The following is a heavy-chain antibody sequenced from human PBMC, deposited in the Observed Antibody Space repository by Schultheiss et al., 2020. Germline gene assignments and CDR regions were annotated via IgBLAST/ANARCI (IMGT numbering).Heavy chain of an antibody. CDR3: ARDLVGDYVKGHFDI. V-gene: IGHV3-21*01. CDR2: ISSSSSYI. Sequence: GGSLRLSCAASGFTFSSYSMNWVRQAPGKGLEWVSSISSSSSYIYYADSVKGRFTISRDNAKNSLYLQMNSLRAEDTAVYYCARDLVGDYVKGHFDIWGQGTMVTVSS. D-gene: IGHD4-17*01. J-gene: IGHJ3*02. CDR1: GFTFSSYS.